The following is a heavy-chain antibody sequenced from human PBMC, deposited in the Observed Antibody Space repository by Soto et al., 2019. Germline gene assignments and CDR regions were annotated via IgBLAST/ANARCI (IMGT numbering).Heavy chain of an antibody. CDR2: VWYDGSNK. J-gene: IGHJ4*02. V-gene: IGHV3-33*08. D-gene: IGHD3-9*01. CDR3: ARGGYDILTVPGY. CDR1: GVTFSSYG. Sequence: PGGSLRLSCAASGVTFSSYGMHWVRQAPGKGLEWVAVVWYDGSNKYYADSVKGRFTISRDNSKNTLYLQMNSLRAEDTAVYYCARGGYDILTVPGYWGQGTLVTVSS.